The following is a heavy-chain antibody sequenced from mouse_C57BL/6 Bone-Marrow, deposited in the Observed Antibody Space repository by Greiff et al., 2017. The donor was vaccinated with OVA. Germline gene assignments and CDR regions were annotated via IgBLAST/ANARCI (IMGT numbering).Heavy chain of an antibody. V-gene: IGHV1-81*01. CDR1: GYTFTSYG. CDR3: SRRTGNAYAMDY. Sequence: QVQLQQSGAELARPGASVKLSCKASGYTFTSYGISWVKQRTGQGLEWIGEIYPRSGNTYYNEKFKGKATLTADKSSSTAYMELRSLTSEASADYFCSRRTGNAYAMDYWGQGTSVTVSS. J-gene: IGHJ4*01. CDR2: IYPRSGNT.